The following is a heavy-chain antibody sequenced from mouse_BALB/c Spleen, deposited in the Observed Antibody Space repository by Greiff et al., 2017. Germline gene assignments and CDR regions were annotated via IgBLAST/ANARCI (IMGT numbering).Heavy chain of an antibody. V-gene: IGHV14-3*02. J-gene: IGHJ4*01. CDR3: AGTGSGMDY. CDR2: IDPANGNT. D-gene: IGHD4-1*01. Sequence: EVQLVESGAELVKPGASVKLSCTASGFNINDTYMHWVKQRPEQGLEWIGRIDPANGNTKYDPKFQGKATITADTSSNTAYLQLSSLTSEDTAVYYCAGTGSGMDYWGQGTSVTVSS. CDR1: GFNINDTY.